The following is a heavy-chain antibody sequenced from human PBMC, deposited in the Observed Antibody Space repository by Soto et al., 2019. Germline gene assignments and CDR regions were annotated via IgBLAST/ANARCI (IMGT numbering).Heavy chain of an antibody. D-gene: IGHD3-22*01. CDR3: ASFFSGYYYKD. CDR2: INHSGST. J-gene: IGHJ4*02. V-gene: IGHV4-34*01. Sequence: SETLSLACGFYGGSFSGYYWSCIRQPPGKGLEWIGEINHSGSTNYNPSLKSRVTISVDTSKNQFSLKLSSVTAADTAVYYCASFFSGYYYKDWGQGTLVTVSS. CDR1: GGSFSGYY.